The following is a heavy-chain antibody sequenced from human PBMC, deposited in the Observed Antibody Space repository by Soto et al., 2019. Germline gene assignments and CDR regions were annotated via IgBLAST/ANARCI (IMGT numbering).Heavy chain of an antibody. V-gene: IGHV4-30-2*01. Sequence: QLQLQESGSGLVKPSQTLSLTCAVSGGSISSGGYSWSWIRQPPGKGLEWIGYIYHSGSTYYNPSLKSRVTISVDRSKNQFSLKLSSVIASDTAVYYCARRSGTNYFEYWGQGTLVTVSS. D-gene: IGHD3-3*01. CDR1: GGSISSGGYS. CDR3: ARRSGTNYFEY. J-gene: IGHJ4*02. CDR2: IYHSGST.